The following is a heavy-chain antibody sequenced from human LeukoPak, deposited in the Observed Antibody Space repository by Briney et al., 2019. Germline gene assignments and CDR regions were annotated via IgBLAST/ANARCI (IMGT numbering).Heavy chain of an antibody. D-gene: IGHD6-6*01. V-gene: IGHV4-34*01. CDR2: INHRGSP. CDR3: ARIAARYYFYMDV. Sequence: SETLSLTCAVYGGSFSGYYWSWIRQPPGKGLEWLGEINHRGSPNYNPSLKSRVTISVDTSKDPFSLKLSPVTAADTAVYYCARIAARYYFYMDVWGKGTTVTVSS. J-gene: IGHJ6*03. CDR1: GGSFSGYY.